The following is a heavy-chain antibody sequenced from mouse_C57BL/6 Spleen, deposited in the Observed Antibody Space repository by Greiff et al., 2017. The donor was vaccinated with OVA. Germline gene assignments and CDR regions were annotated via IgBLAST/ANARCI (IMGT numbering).Heavy chain of an antibody. V-gene: IGHV1-19*01. Sequence: SGPVLVKPGASVKMSCKASGYTFTDYYMNWVKQSHGKSLEWIGVINPYNGGTSYNQKFKGKATLTVDKSSSTAYMELNSLTSEDSAVYYCARQDYYGSSYRYFDVWGTGTTVTVSS. J-gene: IGHJ1*03. CDR3: ARQDYYGSSYRYFDV. D-gene: IGHD1-1*01. CDR1: GYTFTDYY. CDR2: INPYNGGT.